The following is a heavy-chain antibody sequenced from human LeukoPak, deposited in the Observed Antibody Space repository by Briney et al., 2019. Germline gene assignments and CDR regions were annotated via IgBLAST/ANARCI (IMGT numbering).Heavy chain of an antibody. CDR1: GFTFSSYS. CDR2: ISSSSSYI. V-gene: IGHV3-21*01. D-gene: IGHD3-10*01. CDR3: ARDPQYYYGSGSYYNWFDP. Sequence: GGSLRLSCAASGFTFSSYSMNWVRQAPGKVLEWVSSISSSSSYIYYADSVKGRFTISRDNAKNSLYLQMNSLRAEDTAVYYCARDPQYYYGSGSYYNWFDPWGQGTLVTVSS. J-gene: IGHJ5*02.